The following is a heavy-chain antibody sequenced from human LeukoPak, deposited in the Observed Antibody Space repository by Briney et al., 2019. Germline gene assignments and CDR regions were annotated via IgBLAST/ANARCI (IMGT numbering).Heavy chain of an antibody. CDR1: GGSISSYY. D-gene: IGHD6-25*01. Sequence: SETLSLTCTVSGGSISSYYWSWIRQPSGKGLEWIGYIYYSGSTNYNPSLKSRVTISVDTSKNQFSLKLSSVTAADTAVYYCARGGYGRTPDAFDIWGQGTMVTVSS. CDR2: IYYSGST. V-gene: IGHV4-59*01. J-gene: IGHJ3*02. CDR3: ARGGYGRTPDAFDI.